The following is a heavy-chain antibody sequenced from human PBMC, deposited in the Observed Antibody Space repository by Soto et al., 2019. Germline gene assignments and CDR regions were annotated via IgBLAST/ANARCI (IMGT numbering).Heavy chain of an antibody. V-gene: IGHV3-33*01. CDR3: ARDRWAYLPDY. D-gene: IGHD1-26*01. CDR1: GFTFSSYG. Sequence: GGSLRLSCAASGFTFSSYGMHWVRQAPGKGLEWVAIIWYDGSKKYYADSVKGRFTISRDNSKNTLYLQMNSLRAEDTAVYSCARDRWAYLPDYWGQGTLVTVSS. CDR2: IWYDGSKK. J-gene: IGHJ4*01.